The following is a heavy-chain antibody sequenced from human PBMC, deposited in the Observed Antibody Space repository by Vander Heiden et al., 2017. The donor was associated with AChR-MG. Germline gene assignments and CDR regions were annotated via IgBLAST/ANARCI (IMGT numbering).Heavy chain of an antibody. V-gene: IGHV3-33*01. CDR2: IWYDGSNK. D-gene: IGHD3-22*01. J-gene: IGHJ3*02. CDR1: GFTFSSYG. CDR3: ARDLDPFTRIVVRDAFDI. Sequence: QVQLVESGGGVVQPGRSLRLSCAASGFTFSSYGMHWVRQAPGKGLEWVAVIWYDGSNKYYADSVKGRFTISRDNSKNTLYLQMNSLRAEDTAVYYCARDLDPFTRIVVRDAFDIWGDGPMVTVSS.